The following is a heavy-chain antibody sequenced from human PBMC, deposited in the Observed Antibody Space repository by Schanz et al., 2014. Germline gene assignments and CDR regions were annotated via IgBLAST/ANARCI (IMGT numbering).Heavy chain of an antibody. J-gene: IGHJ4*02. D-gene: IGHD3-9*01. CDR2: ISYHGSER. V-gene: IGHV3-30*03. Sequence: QVQLVESGGGVVQPGRSLRLSCAGSGFSFSDYGMHWVRQAPGRGLEWVAVISYHGSERYYADSVKGRFTISRDNSKNTLYLQMNSLRTEDTAVYYCARDSPRSPVDGYLDFWGQGTLVTVSS. CDR3: ARDSPRSPVDGYLDF. CDR1: GFSFSDYG.